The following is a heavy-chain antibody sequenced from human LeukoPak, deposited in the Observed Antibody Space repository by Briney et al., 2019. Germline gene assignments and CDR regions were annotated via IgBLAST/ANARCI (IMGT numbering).Heavy chain of an antibody. CDR2: IYYSGST. J-gene: IGHJ4*02. D-gene: IGHD2-15*01. V-gene: IGHV4-31*02. Sequence: KPGGSLRLSCAASGFTFSDYYMSWIRQHPGKGLEWIGYIYYSGSTYYNPSLKSRVAISVDTSKNQFSLKLSSVTAADTAVYYCARGDVEGGGYFDYWGQGTLVTVSS. CDR3: ARGDVEGGGYFDY. CDR1: GFTFSDYY.